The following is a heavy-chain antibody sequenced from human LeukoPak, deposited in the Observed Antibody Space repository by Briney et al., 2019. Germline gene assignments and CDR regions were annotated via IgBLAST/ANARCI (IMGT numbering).Heavy chain of an antibody. CDR2: ISGSGGST. CDR1: GSTFSSYG. CDR3: AKDGYCTNGVCPL. Sequence: GGSLRLSCAASGSTFSSYGMSWARQAPGKWLEWASAISGSGGSTYYADSVRRRFTISRDNSKTTLYLQMNSLRAEDTAVYYCAKDGYCTNGVCPLGGQGTLVTVSS. V-gene: IGHV3-23*01. J-gene: IGHJ4*02. D-gene: IGHD2-8*01.